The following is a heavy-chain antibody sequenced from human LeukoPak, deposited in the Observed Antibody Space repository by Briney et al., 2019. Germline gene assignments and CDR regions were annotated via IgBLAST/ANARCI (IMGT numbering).Heavy chain of an antibody. CDR2: ISGSGGST. V-gene: IGHV3-23*01. Sequence: GGSLRLSCAASGFTFSSYAMSWVRQAPGKGLEWVSDISGSGGSTYYADSVNGPFTISTDNSKTTLYLQINSLRAEDTAVYYCAKGAMIVVVIPDFDYWGQGTLVTVSS. D-gene: IGHD3-22*01. J-gene: IGHJ4*02. CDR3: AKGAMIVVVIPDFDY. CDR1: GFTFSSYA.